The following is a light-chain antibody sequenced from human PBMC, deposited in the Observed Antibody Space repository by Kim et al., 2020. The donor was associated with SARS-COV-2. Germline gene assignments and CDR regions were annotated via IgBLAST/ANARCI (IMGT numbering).Light chain of an antibody. CDR3: SSYAGINNYV. J-gene: IGLJ1*01. CDR2: VVR. CDR1: SGDVGGYKC. V-gene: IGLV2-8*01. Sequence: GQSVTISCTLTSGDVGGYKCVSWYLHHPGKAPKVMLYVVRKRPAGVPDRFSGSKSGNTASLSVSERQPEDEADYYCSSYAGINNYVFGTGTKVTVL.